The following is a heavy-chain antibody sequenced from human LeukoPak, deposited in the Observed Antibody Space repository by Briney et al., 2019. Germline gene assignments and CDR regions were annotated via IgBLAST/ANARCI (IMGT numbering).Heavy chain of an antibody. Sequence: GASVKVSCKASGYTFTGYYMHWVRQAPGQGLEWMGWINPNSGGTNYAQKFQGRVTMTRDTSISTAYMELSRLRSDDTAVYYCAREGYSRGWSLYCPFWRQGALVTVSS. V-gene: IGHV1-2*02. CDR2: INPNSGGT. D-gene: IGHD6-19*01. CDR3: AREGYSRGWSLYCPF. CDR1: GYTFTGYY. J-gene: IGHJ4*02.